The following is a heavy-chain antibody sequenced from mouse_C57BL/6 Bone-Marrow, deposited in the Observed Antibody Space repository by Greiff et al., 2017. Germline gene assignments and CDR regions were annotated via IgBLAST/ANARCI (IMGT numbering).Heavy chain of an antibody. D-gene: IGHD1-1*01. Sequence: EVQLVESGGGLVKPGGSLKLSCAASGFTFSSYTMSWVRPTPEKRLQWVAALSGGGGNTYSPDSVKGRFTISRDNDKNILYLQMSRLRSEDTALYYCSRQVTTVLATKYFDVWGTGTTGTVSS. J-gene: IGHJ1*03. CDR3: SRQVTTVLATKYFDV. CDR2: LSGGGGNT. V-gene: IGHV5-9*01. CDR1: GFTFSSYT.